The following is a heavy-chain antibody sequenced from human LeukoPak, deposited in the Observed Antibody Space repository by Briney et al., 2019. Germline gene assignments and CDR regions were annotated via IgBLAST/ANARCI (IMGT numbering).Heavy chain of an antibody. V-gene: IGHV3-15*01. D-gene: IGHD3-9*01. Sequence: PGGSLRLSCATSGFTFSNAWMSWVSQAPGKGLQWVGRIKSKTDRGTTDYAAPVKGRFTISRDDSKNTLYLQMNSLKTEDTAVYYCTTLLGPYYDILTGFYKYSFDYWGQGTLVTVSS. CDR2: IKSKTDRGTT. CDR3: TTLLGPYYDILTGFYKYSFDY. CDR1: GFTFSNAW. J-gene: IGHJ4*02.